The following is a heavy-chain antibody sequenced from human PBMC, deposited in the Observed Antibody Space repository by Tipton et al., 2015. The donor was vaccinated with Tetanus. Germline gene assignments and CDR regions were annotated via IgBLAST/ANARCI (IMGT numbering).Heavy chain of an antibody. Sequence: QMQLVQSGAEVKKPGASVKVSCEASGYTFSIYAIGWVRQAPGQGLEWVGWISADTDNTNYAQKFQGRVTMTTDASTSTAYMERRSLRSDDTAVYYCARGPLMGSTGWFDPWGQGTLVTVSS. J-gene: IGHJ5*02. D-gene: IGHD2-8*02. CDR1: GYTFSIYA. V-gene: IGHV1-18*01. CDR2: ISADTDNT. CDR3: ARGPLMGSTGWFDP.